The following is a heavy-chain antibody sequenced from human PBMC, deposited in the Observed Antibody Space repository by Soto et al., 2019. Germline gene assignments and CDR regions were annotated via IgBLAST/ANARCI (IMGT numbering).Heavy chain of an antibody. CDR2: ISGSGDST. CDR1: GFTFSSYA. J-gene: IGHJ4*02. Sequence: GGSLRLSCAASGFTFSSYAMNWVRQAPGKGLELVSVISGSGDSTYYADSVKGRFTTSRDNAENSLYLQMNSLRPEDTALYYCVRSKGGYSYGTPFDYWGQGTLVTVSS. V-gene: IGHV3-23*01. CDR3: VRSKGGYSYGTPFDY. D-gene: IGHD5-18*01.